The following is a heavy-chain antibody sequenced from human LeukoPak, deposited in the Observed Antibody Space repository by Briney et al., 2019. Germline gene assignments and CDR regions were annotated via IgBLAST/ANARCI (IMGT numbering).Heavy chain of an antibody. CDR3: ARVVPVHEYYNSYMDV. J-gene: IGHJ6*03. Sequence: PGGSLRLSCEASGFPFMTCAVNWIRQSPGKGLEWVAFLTRGSSNIQYAESVKGRFTISRDNGKDSLFLQMNSLRAEDTAVYYCARVVPVHEYYNSYMDVWGKGTTVTVSS. V-gene: IGHV3-48*01. CDR1: GFPFMTCA. CDR2: LTRGSSNI. D-gene: IGHD1-1*01.